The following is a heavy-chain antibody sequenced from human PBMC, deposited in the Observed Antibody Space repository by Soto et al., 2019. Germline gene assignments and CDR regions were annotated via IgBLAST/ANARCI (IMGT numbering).Heavy chain of an antibody. J-gene: IGHJ4*02. CDR1: GYTFTGYY. CDR3: ARFLTGTSYYFDY. D-gene: IGHD1-20*01. V-gene: IGHV1-2*02. CDR2: INPNSGGT. Sequence: ASVTVSCKASGYTFTGYYMHWVRQAPGQGLEWMGWINPNSGGTNYAQKFQGRVTMTRDTSISTAYMELSRLRSDDTAVYYCARFLTGTSYYFDYWGQGTLVTVSS.